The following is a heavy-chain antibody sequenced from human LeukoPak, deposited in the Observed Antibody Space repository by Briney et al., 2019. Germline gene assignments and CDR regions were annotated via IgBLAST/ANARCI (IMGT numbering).Heavy chain of an antibody. CDR1: GFIFSNYW. Sequence: GGSLRLSCAASGFIFSNYWMHWVRQAPGKGLVWVSRIKTDGSTITYADSVKGRFTISRDNAMNTLYLQMNSLGAEDTAVYYCATDRYLDAFDIWGQGTMVTVSS. CDR2: IKTDGSTI. D-gene: IGHD1-20*01. J-gene: IGHJ3*02. CDR3: ATDRYLDAFDI. V-gene: IGHV3-74*01.